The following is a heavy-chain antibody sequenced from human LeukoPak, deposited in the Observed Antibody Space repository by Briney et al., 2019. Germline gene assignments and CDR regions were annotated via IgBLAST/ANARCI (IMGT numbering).Heavy chain of an antibody. CDR2: INTDTGNP. CDR1: GYSFTTYG. V-gene: IGHV7-4-1*02. Sequence: ASVKVSCKASGYSFTTYGMNWVRQAPGQGLEWMGWINTDTGNPTYAQGFTGRFVFSLDTSVSTAYLQISSLKAEDAAVYYCARDAGYFDWLLLNWFDPWGQGTLVTVSS. D-gene: IGHD3-9*01. CDR3: ARDAGYFDWLLLNWFDP. J-gene: IGHJ5*02.